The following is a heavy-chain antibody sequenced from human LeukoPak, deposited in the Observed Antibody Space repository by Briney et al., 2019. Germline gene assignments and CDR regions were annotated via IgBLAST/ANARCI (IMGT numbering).Heavy chain of an antibody. CDR1: GFTVRSNY. J-gene: IGHJ4*02. CDR3: ARDLSLIALTD. Sequence: GGSLRLSCAASGFTVRSNYMSWVRQAPGKGLEWVSVIYSGGSTYYADSVKGRFTISRDNSKNTVYLQMNSLRAEDTAVYYCARDLSLIALTDWGQGTLVTVSS. D-gene: IGHD3-22*01. CDR2: IYSGGST. V-gene: IGHV3-53*01.